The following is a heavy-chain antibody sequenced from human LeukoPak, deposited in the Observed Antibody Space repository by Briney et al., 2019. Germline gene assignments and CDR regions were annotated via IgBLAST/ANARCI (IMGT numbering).Heavy chain of an antibody. J-gene: IGHJ4*02. Sequence: PSETLSLTCTVSGGSISSHYWSWIRQPPGKGLEWIGYTYYSGSTNYNPSLKSRVTISVDTSKNQFSLKLSSVTAADTAVYYCASGLRYLFDYWGQGTLVTVSS. CDR1: GGSISSHY. V-gene: IGHV4-59*11. CDR2: TYYSGST. D-gene: IGHD4-17*01. CDR3: ASGLRYLFDY.